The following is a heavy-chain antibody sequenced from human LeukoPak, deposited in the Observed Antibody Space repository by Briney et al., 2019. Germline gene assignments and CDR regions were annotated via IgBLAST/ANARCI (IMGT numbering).Heavy chain of an antibody. V-gene: IGHV4-59*11. CDR2: IYYSGST. CDR1: GGSISSHY. D-gene: IGHD5-12*01. J-gene: IGHJ5*02. CDR3: ARFLIVATTIWFDP. Sequence: SETLSLTCTVSGGSISSHYWSWIRQPPGKGLEWIGYIYYSGSTNYNPSLKSRVTISVDTSKNQFSLKLSSVTAADTAVYYCARFLIVATTIWFDPWGQGTLVTVSS.